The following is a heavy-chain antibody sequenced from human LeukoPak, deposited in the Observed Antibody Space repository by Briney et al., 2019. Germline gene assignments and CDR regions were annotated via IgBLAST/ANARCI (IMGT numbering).Heavy chain of an antibody. J-gene: IGHJ4*02. CDR3: ARGLYCSGGSCRFDY. D-gene: IGHD2-15*01. CDR2: IYPGDSDI. CDR1: GYSFTSSW. Sequence: GESLKISCEGSGYSFTSSWIGWVRQMPGKGLEWMGIIYPGDSDIRYSPSFQGQVTISADKSITTAYLQWSSLEASDTAIYYCARGLYCSGGSCRFDYWGQGTLVTVPS. V-gene: IGHV5-51*01.